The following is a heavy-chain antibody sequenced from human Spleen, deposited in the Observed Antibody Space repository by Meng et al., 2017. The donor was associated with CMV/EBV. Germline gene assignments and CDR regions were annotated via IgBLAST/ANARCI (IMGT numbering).Heavy chain of an antibody. CDR3: TTVEYFDWLTEYFQH. D-gene: IGHD3-9*01. V-gene: IGHV3-15*01. CDR2: IKSKTDGGTT. Sequence: GGSLRLSCAASGFTFSNAWMSWVRQAPGKGLEWVGRIKSKTDGGTTDYAAPVKGRFTISRDDSKNTLYLQMNSLKTEDTAVYYCTTVEYFDWLTEYFQHWGQGTLVTVSS. CDR1: GFTFSNAW. J-gene: IGHJ1*01.